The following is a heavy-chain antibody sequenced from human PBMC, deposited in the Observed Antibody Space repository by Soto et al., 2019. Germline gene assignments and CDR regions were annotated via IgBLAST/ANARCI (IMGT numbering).Heavy chain of an antibody. J-gene: IGHJ3*02. CDR2: IWDDGSNK. Sequence: QVHLVESGGGVVQPGRSLRLSCAASGFTFSSYAMHWVRQAPGKGLEWVAVIWDDGSNKKHADSVKGRFTISRDNSKNTLYLQMNSLRAEDTAVYFCARDRGLVPFDIWGQGTVVTVSS. D-gene: IGHD6-19*01. CDR1: GFTFSSYA. CDR3: ARDRGLVPFDI. V-gene: IGHV3-33*01.